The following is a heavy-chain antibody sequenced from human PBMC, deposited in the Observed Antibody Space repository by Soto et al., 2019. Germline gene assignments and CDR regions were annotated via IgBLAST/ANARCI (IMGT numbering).Heavy chain of an antibody. V-gene: IGHV1-18*01. CDR1: GYTFTIYG. CDR3: ARALGYSGYAGMDV. Sequence: QVNLVKSGGEVKKPGASVKVSCKASGYTFTIYGINWVRQAPGQWLEWMGWISPDNGNNIYAQKLQGRVTRTTDTSTSKAYMELRSLRSDDTAFYYCARALGYSGYAGMDVWGQGTTVTVSS. J-gene: IGHJ6*02. CDR2: ISPDNGNN. D-gene: IGHD5-12*01.